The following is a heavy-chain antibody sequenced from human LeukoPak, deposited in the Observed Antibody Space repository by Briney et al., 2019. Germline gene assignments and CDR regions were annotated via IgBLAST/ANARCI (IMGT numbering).Heavy chain of an antibody. CDR3: TTIRGPSN. CDR2: VRNKGYGGTT. D-gene: IGHD3-10*01. J-gene: IGHJ4*02. V-gene: IGHV3-49*04. CDR1: GGSISSYY. Sequence: LSLTCTVSGGSISSYYWSWVRQAPGKGLEWVGFVRNKGYGGTTEYAASVKGRFTISRDDSKSTAYLQMNSLKTEDTAVYYCTTIRGPSNWGQGTLVTVSS.